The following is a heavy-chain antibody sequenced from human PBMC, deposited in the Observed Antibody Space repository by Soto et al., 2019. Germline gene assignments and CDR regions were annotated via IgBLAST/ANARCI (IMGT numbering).Heavy chain of an antibody. CDR1: GFTFSTYA. D-gene: IGHD3-16*01. CDR3: AKDHWGSY. Sequence: EVQLLESGGGLVQPGGSLRLSCAASGFTFSTYAMSWVRQAPGKGLEWVSAISGSGDGTFYADSVKGRFTISRDNSKNILYLQMTTLRADDTALYHCAKDHWGSYSGQGTLVTVSS. V-gene: IGHV3-23*01. J-gene: IGHJ4*02. CDR2: ISGSGDGT.